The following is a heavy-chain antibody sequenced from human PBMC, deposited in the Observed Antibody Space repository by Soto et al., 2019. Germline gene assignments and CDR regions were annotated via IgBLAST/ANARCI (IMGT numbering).Heavy chain of an antibody. D-gene: IGHD3-3*01. J-gene: IGHJ5*02. Sequence: HPGGSLRLSCAASGFTFSTYAMSWVRQAPGKGLEWVSVISGSGATTYYADSVKGRFTISRDNSKNTLFLQMNRLRANDTAVYYCAKAGDYDFWSGSLNWFDPWGQGTLVTVSS. CDR1: GFTFSTYA. CDR2: ISGSGATT. V-gene: IGHV3-23*01. CDR3: AKAGDYDFWSGSLNWFDP.